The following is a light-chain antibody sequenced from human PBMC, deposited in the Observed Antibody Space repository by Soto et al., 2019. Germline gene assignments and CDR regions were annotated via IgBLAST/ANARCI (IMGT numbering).Light chain of an antibody. V-gene: IGKV3-11*01. Sequence: EIVLTQSPATLSLSPGERATLSCRASQSVSRYLAWYQQTPGQAPRLLIYDASNRATGIPARFSGSGSGTDFTITISSIEPEDFEVYYCQQRSSWPRLTFGGGTKVEI. J-gene: IGKJ4*01. CDR2: DAS. CDR1: QSVSRY. CDR3: QQRSSWPRLT.